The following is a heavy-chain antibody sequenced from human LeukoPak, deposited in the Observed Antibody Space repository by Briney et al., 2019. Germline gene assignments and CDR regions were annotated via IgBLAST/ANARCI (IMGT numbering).Heavy chain of an antibody. D-gene: IGHD4-23*01. CDR3: ARDRLGFRGGGYFDY. Sequence: LETLSLTCTVSGGSISSGDYYWSWIRQPPGKGLEWIGYIYYSGSTNYNPSLKSRVTISVDTSKNQFSLKLSSVTAADTAVYYCARDRLGFRGGGYFDYWGQGTLVTVSS. J-gene: IGHJ4*02. V-gene: IGHV4-61*08. CDR1: GGSISSGDYY. CDR2: IYYSGST.